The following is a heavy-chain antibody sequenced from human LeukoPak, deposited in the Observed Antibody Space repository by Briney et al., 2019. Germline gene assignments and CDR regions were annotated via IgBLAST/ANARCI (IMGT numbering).Heavy chain of an antibody. D-gene: IGHD6-13*01. CDR3: ATSSSYRSSTFEDY. V-gene: IGHV4-38-2*02. Sequence: SETLSLTCTVSGYSISSGYYWGWIRQPPGKGLEWIGYVYSSGSTNYNPSLKSRVTISVDTSKNQFSLKLSSVTAADTAVYYCATSSSYRSSTFEDYWGQGTLVTVSS. CDR2: VYSSGST. J-gene: IGHJ4*02. CDR1: GYSISSGYY.